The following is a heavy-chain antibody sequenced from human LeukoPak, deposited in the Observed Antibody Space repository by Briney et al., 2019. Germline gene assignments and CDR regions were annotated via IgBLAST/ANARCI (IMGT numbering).Heavy chain of an antibody. CDR2: VYHSGLT. J-gene: IGHJ4*02. D-gene: IGHD2-21*02. Sequence: PSGTLSLTCVVSGASVSTNNWCTWVRQAPGQGLEWIGEVYHSGLTNYSPSLKSRVSMSIDKSKNIFSLNLTSVTAADTAVYYCAIGYCPGGNCYSFGYWGQGTLVTVSS. V-gene: IGHV4-4*02. CDR3: AIGYCPGGNCYSFGY. CDR1: GASVSTNNW.